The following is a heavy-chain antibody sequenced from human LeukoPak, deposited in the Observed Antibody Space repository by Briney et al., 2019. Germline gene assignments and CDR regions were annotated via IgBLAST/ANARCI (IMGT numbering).Heavy chain of an antibody. V-gene: IGHV1-18*01. Sequence: GASVKVSCKASGFTFTNYGISWVRQAPGQALEWLGWISAYNGNTDYAQKFQGKVTMTTDTSTSTAHMELRSLKSDDTAVYYCARVEAYCSRTSCHDYWGLGTLVTVSS. J-gene: IGHJ4*02. CDR1: GFTFTNYG. CDR2: ISAYNGNT. CDR3: ARVEAYCSRTSCHDY. D-gene: IGHD2-2*01.